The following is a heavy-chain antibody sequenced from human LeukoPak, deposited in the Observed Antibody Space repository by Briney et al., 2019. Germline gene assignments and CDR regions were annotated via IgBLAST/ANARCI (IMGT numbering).Heavy chain of an antibody. CDR1: GFTVSSNY. J-gene: IGHJ4*02. CDR3: AKAVIGVVPAASDY. Sequence: GGSLRLSCAASGFTVSSNYMSWVRQAPGKGLEWVSVIYSGGSTYYADSVKGRFTISRDNSKNTLYLQMNSLRAEDTAVYYCAKAVIGVVPAASDYWGQGTLVTVSS. CDR2: IYSGGST. V-gene: IGHV3-53*01. D-gene: IGHD2-2*01.